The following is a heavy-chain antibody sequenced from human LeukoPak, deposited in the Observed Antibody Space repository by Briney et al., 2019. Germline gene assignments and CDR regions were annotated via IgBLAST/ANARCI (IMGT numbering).Heavy chain of an antibody. CDR1: GFTFSSYW. D-gene: IGHD3-3*01. CDR2: INSDARNT. J-gene: IGHJ3*02. V-gene: IGHV3-74*01. CDR3: ASGIGVGDSFDI. Sequence: PGGSLRLSCAASGFTFSSYWMYWVRQAPGKGLVWVSRINSDARNTNHADSVQGRFTISRDNAKNTLYLQMNSLRVEDTAVYYCASGIGVGDSFDIWGQGTMVTVSS.